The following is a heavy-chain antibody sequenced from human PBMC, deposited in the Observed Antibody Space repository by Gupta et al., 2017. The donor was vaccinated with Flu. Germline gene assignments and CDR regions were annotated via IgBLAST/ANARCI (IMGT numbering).Heavy chain of an antibody. V-gene: IGHV4-59*01. D-gene: IGHD3-16*01. CDR3: ASRSGRTGEDY. CDR1: GDSISNYY. Sequence: QVQLQESGPGLVKPSETLSLTCTVSGDSISNYYWSWIRQPPGKGLEWIGYIYYSGSTNYNPSVKSRVTISVDTSKNQFSLKLSSVTAADTAVYYCASRSGRTGEDYWGQGTLVTVSS. CDR2: IYYSGST. J-gene: IGHJ4*02.